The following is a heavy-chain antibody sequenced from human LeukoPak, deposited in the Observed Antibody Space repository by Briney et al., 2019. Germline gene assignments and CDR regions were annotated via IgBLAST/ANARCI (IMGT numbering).Heavy chain of an antibody. CDR2: IKPKVDGAPT. CDR1: GFTFSHSG. Sequence: GGSLRLSCAASGFTFSHSGMHWVRQAPGKGLEWVGRIKPKVDGAPTNYAAPVKGRFTVSRDDSKDMVYLQLNSLRIEDTGVYYCVWSSSWEKRFYLDQWGRGTLVTVSS. J-gene: IGHJ4*02. V-gene: IGHV3-15*01. CDR3: VWSSSWEKRFYLDQ. D-gene: IGHD1-26*01.